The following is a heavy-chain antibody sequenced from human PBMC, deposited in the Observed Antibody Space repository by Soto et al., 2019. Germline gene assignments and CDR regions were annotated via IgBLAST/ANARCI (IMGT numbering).Heavy chain of an antibody. CDR3: ARAEGPDTAMVPSNY. Sequence: SETLSLTCAVYGGSFSGYYWSWIRQPPGKGLEWIGEINHSGSTNYNPSLKSRVTISVDTSKNQFSLKLSSVTAADTSVYYCARAEGPDTAMVPSNYWGQGTLVTVSS. D-gene: IGHD5-18*01. CDR1: GGSFSGYY. J-gene: IGHJ4*02. V-gene: IGHV4-34*01. CDR2: INHSGST.